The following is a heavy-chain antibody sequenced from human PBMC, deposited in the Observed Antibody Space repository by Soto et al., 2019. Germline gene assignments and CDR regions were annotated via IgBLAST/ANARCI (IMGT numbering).Heavy chain of an antibody. V-gene: IGHV1-46*01. CDR3: VRDPYNSSRPDAAYNWFDP. CDR1: GYTFTNYY. CDR2: INRSGDST. J-gene: IGHJ5*02. Sequence: ASVKVSCKASGYTFTNYYMHWVRQVPGQGLEWMGIINRSGDSTTYAQKFQGRVTMTRDTSTSTVYMELSSLTSDDTAVYYCVRDPYNSSRPDAAYNWFDPWGKGTLVAASS. D-gene: IGHD6-13*01.